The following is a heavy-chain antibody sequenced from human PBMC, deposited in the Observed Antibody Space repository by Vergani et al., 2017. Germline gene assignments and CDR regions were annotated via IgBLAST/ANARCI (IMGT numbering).Heavy chain of an antibody. D-gene: IGHD4-11*01. CDR1: GGSFTSYH. CDR3: ARVNTETNGHLYYYYCMDV. Sequence: QVQLQQWGGGLLKPSETLSLTCVVTGGSFTSYHWTWLRPSPGGGMEWVGDIDHTGRPDYNPSLRSRLTMSVAKSRNQFSLMLNSVTATDAAIYFCARVNTETNGHLYYYYCMDVWGQGTAVAVS. V-gene: IGHV4-34*01. CDR2: IDHTGRP. J-gene: IGHJ6*02.